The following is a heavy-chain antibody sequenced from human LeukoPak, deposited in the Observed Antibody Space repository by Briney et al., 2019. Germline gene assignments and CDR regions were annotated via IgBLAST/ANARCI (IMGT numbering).Heavy chain of an antibody. CDR3: ARDRGATAGRGGWFDP. J-gene: IGHJ5*02. V-gene: IGHV3-53*01. Sequence: GGSLRLSCTASGFTVSNDYMSWVRLAPGRGLEWVSVIYAGGNTYYADSVKGRFTISRDNAKNTLYLQMNSLRVEDTAVYYCARDRGATAGRGGWFDPWGQGTLVTVSS. D-gene: IGHD6-13*01. CDR2: IYAGGNT. CDR1: GFTVSNDY.